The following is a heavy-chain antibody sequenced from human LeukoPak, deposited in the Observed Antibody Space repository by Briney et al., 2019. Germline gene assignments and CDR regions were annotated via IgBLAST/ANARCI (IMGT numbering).Heavy chain of an antibody. V-gene: IGHV5-51*01. CDR3: AREFSRRIDYSEIGNYYYYYMDV. CDR1: GYSFTSYW. Sequence: GESLKISCKGSGYSFTSYWIGWVRQMPGKGLEWMGIIYPGDSDTRYSPSFQGQVTISADKSISTAYLQWSSLKASDTAMYYCAREFSRRIDYSEIGNYYYYYMDVWGKGTTVTVSS. CDR2: IYPGDSDT. D-gene: IGHD4-11*01. J-gene: IGHJ6*03.